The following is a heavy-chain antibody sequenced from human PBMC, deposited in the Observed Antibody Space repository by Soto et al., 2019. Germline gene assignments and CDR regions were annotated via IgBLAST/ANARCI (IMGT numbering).Heavy chain of an antibody. V-gene: IGHV3-23*01. CDR2: IDGSGGIT. D-gene: IGHD3-10*01. Sequence: QLLQSGGGLVQPGGSLTLSCAASGFTFGTTDMSWVRQAPGEGLEWVSTIDGSGGITYYADSVKCRFTISRDNSRNTVYLQMNNLRGDDTDLYYCVKNSGRFNTWGQGDLVTVSS. CDR3: VKNSGRFNT. J-gene: IGHJ5*02. CDR1: GFTFGTTD.